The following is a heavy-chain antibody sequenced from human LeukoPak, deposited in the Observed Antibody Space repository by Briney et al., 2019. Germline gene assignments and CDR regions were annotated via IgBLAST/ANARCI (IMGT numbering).Heavy chain of an antibody. J-gene: IGHJ3*02. V-gene: IGHV1-46*01. CDR1: GYTFTSYS. Sequence: ASVKVSCKASGYTFTSYSINWVRQAPGQGLEWMGIINPFGGSTSNAQKFQGRVTMTRDTSTSTVYMELSSLRSEDTAVYYCARPKRATVKDAFDIWGQGTMVTVSS. CDR3: ARPKRATVKDAFDI. CDR2: INPFGGST. D-gene: IGHD4-11*01.